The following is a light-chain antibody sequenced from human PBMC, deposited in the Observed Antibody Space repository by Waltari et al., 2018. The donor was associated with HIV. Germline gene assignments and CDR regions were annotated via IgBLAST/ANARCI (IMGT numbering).Light chain of an antibody. Sequence: SGLTQPPSASGPPGQSVTMSCTGTSRAVGAYNSDLWYQNHTGKAPHPMISEVTKRPSVVPDRSSCSNAGNTSSLTVSVLQPEDEAYYYGSSYAGSSNHFIFGGGTKLTVL. J-gene: IGLJ2*01. CDR3: SSYAGSSNHFI. CDR1: SRAVGAYNS. CDR2: EVT. V-gene: IGLV2-8*01.